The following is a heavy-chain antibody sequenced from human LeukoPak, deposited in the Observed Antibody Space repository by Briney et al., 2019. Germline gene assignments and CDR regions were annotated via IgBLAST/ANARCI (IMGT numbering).Heavy chain of an antibody. V-gene: IGHV3-7*01. CDR3: ARGHGSSGYYFQGHIN. CDR1: GFTFSSYW. CDR2: IKQDGSEK. D-gene: IGHD3-22*01. Sequence: GGSLRLSCAASGFTFSSYWMSWVRQAPGKGLEWVANIKQDGSEKYYVDSVKGRFTISRDNAKNSLYLQMNSLRAEDTAVYYCARGHGSSGYYFQGHINWGQGTLVTVSS. J-gene: IGHJ4*02.